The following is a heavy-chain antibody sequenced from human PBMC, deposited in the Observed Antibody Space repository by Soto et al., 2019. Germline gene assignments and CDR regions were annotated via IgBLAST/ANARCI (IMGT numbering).Heavy chain of an antibody. CDR3: ARDHRDNWNGGYYFDY. D-gene: IGHD1-1*01. CDR2: IYYSGST. Sequence: SETLCLTCNVAGGSVSSYHWSWIRQPPGKGLGWIGSIYYSGSTYYNPSLKSRVTISADTSKNQFSLKLSSVTAADTAVYYCARDHRDNWNGGYYFDYWGQGTLVTVSS. V-gene: IGHV4-59*06. CDR1: GGSVSSYH. J-gene: IGHJ4*02.